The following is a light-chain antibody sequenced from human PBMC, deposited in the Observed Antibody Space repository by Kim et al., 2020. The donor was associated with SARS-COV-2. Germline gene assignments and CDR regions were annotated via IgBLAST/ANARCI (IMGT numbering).Light chain of an antibody. CDR3: NSRDSHGNVV. CDR1: SLRSYY. J-gene: IGLJ2*01. Sequence: SSELTQDPAVSVALGQTVRITCQGDSLRSYYATWYQQKPGQAPILVIYGKNNRPSGIPDRFSGSSSGNTASLTITGTQAGDEADYYCNSRDSHGNVVFGGGTQLTVL. V-gene: IGLV3-19*01. CDR2: GKN.